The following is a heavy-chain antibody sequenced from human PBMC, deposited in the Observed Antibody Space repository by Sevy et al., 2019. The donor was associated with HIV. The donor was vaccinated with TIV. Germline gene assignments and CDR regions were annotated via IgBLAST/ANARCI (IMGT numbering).Heavy chain of an antibody. J-gene: IGHJ5*02. V-gene: IGHV4-59*01. Sequence: SETLSLTCTVSGGSISAYYWSWIWQPPGKGLEYLGYIYYTGSTNYNPSLKSRVTISVDTSKNQFSLKLSSVTAADTAGYYCAGAPPVRSGDDSLNWFDPWGQGTLVTVSS. CDR3: AGAPPVRSGDDSLNWFDP. CDR2: IYYTGST. D-gene: IGHD5-12*01. CDR1: GGSISAYY.